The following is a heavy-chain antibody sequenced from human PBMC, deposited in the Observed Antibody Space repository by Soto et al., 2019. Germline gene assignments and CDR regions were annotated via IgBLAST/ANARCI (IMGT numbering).Heavy chain of an antibody. J-gene: IGHJ4*02. CDR1: GYIFVSYW. CDR2: IYPGDSDT. Sequence: VESLKIACKGSGYIFVSYWISCFRQMPGKVLEWMWSIYPGDSDTTYSPSIQGQVTISADKSSTTVYLQWNTLKASDTAMYYCAKTDADEVEYWGQGTQVTVSS. CDR3: AKTDADEVEY. V-gene: IGHV5-51*01.